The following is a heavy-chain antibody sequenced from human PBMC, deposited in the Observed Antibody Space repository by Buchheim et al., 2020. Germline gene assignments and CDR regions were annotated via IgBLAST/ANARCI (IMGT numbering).Heavy chain of an antibody. CDR3: ARTLRQRRYDFDY. CDR2: IWYDGSNK. D-gene: IGHD5-12*01. J-gene: IGHJ4*02. V-gene: IGHV3-33*01. CDR1: GFTFSSYG. Sequence: QVQLVESGGGVVQPGRSLRLSCAASGFTFSSYGMHWVRQAPGKGLEWVAVIWYDGSNKYYADSVKSRFTISRDNSKNTLYLQMNSLRAEDTAVYYCARTLRQRRYDFDYWGQGTL.